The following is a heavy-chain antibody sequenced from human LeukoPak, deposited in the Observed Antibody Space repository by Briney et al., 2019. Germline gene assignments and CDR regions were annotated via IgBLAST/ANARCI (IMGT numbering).Heavy chain of an antibody. CDR1: GGSISSYY. CDR2: IYTSGST. Sequence: SETLSLTCTVSGGSISSYYWSWIRQPAGKGLEWIGRIYTSGSTNYNPSLKSRVTMSVDTSKNQFSLKLSSVTAADTAVYYCARDRTSLWELIQGWWFDPWGQGTLVTVSS. J-gene: IGHJ5*02. D-gene: IGHD1-26*01. V-gene: IGHV4-4*07. CDR3: ARDRTSLWELIQGWWFDP.